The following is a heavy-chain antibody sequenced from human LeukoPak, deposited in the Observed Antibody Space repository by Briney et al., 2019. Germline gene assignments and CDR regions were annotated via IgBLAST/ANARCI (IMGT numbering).Heavy chain of an antibody. CDR2: ISGSGGST. CDR1: GFTFSSYA. J-gene: IGHJ5*02. V-gene: IGHV3-23*01. Sequence: PGGSLRLSCAASGFTFSSYAMSWVRQAPGKGLEWVAAISGSGGSTYYADSVKGRFTISRDNSKNTLYLQMNSLKAEDTAVYYCAKDGSWYSWFDPWGQGTLVTVSS. CDR3: AKDGSWYSWFDP. D-gene: IGHD6-13*01.